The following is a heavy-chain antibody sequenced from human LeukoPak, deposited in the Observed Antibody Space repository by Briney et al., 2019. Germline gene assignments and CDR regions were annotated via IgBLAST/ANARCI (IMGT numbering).Heavy chain of an antibody. D-gene: IGHD1-26*01. Sequence: GGSLRLSCAASGFTFSSYAMSWVRQAPGKGLEWVSGISGSGDTTYYADSVKGRFTISRDNSKTTLYLQMNSLRVEDTAIYYCARREWELPQYNWFDPWGQGTLVTVSS. CDR2: ISGSGDTT. J-gene: IGHJ5*02. CDR1: GFTFSSYA. V-gene: IGHV3-23*01. CDR3: ARREWELPQYNWFDP.